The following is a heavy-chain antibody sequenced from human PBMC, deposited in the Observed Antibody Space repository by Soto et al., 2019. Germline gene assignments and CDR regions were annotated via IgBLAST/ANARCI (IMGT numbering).Heavy chain of an antibody. Sequence: GESLKISCKGSGYSFSNYWIGWVRQMPGKGLEWMGIIYPGDSDTRYSPSFQGQVTISADKSISTAYLQWSSLKASDTAMYYCARHCKVWELGFDHWGQGTLVTVSS. J-gene: IGHJ4*02. V-gene: IGHV5-51*01. CDR2: IYPGDSDT. CDR1: GYSFSNYW. CDR3: ARHCKVWELGFDH. D-gene: IGHD3-10*01.